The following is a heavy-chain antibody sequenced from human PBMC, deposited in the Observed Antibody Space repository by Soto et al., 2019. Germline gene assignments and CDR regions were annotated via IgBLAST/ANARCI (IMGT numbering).Heavy chain of an antibody. CDR1: GGTVASSHW. CDR2: VYHTRDT. J-gene: IGHJ5*02. CDR3: AREIVTAGGNNYFDP. Sequence: SETLSLTCGVSGGTVASSHWWSWVRQSPGRGLEWIGNVYHTRDTNFNPSLQSRVTFSVDKSNNQFSLRLTSVTAADTAVYFCAREIVTAGGNNYFDPWGPGTLVTVSS. D-gene: IGHD2-21*02. V-gene: IGHV4-4*02.